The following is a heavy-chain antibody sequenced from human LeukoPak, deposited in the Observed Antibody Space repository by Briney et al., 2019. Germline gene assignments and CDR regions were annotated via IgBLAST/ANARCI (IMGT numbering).Heavy chain of an antibody. D-gene: IGHD3-3*01. J-gene: IGHJ5*02. Sequence: ASVKVSCKASGYTFTGYYMHWVRQAPGQGLEWMGWINPNSGGTNYAQKFQGRVTMTRDTSISTAYMELSRLRSDDTAVYYCARALYDFWSGYYLRGRVYWFDPWGQGTLVTVSS. CDR2: INPNSGGT. V-gene: IGHV1-2*02. CDR1: GYTFTGYY. CDR3: ARALYDFWSGYYLRGRVYWFDP.